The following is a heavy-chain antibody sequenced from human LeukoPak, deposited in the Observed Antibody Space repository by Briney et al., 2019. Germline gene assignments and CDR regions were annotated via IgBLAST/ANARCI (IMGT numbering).Heavy chain of an antibody. CDR2: IIPIFGTA. D-gene: IGHD2-2*01. CDR3: ARQDVEDIVVVPAANSPYYYGMDV. J-gene: IGHJ6*04. CDR1: GGTFSSYA. Sequence: ASVTVSCKASGGTFSSYAISWVRQAPGQGFEWMGGIIPIFGTANYAQKFQGRVTITADKSTSTAYMELSSLRSEDTAVYYCARQDVEDIVVVPAANSPYYYGMDVWGKGTTVTVPS. V-gene: IGHV1-69*06.